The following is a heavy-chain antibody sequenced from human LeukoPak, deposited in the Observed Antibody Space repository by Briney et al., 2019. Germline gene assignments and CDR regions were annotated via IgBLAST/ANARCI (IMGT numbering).Heavy chain of an antibody. CDR1: GGSISGYY. Sequence: PSETLSLTCTVSGGSISGYYWIWIRQPPGKGLEWIGYVYYSGTTNYNPSLKSRVTISLDTSKNQFSLKLSSVTAADTAVYYCARSAYYYYMDVWGKGTTVTVSS. CDR3: ARSAYYYYMDV. J-gene: IGHJ6*03. V-gene: IGHV4-59*12. CDR2: VYYSGTT.